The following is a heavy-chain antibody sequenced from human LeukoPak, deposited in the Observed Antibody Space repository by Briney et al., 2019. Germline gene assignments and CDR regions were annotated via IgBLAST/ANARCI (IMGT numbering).Heavy chain of an antibody. CDR3: AKSVLTYDFWSGNP. D-gene: IGHD3-3*01. J-gene: IGHJ5*02. Sequence: GGSLRLSCAASGFTVSSNYMSWVRQAPGKGLEWVSVIYSGGSTYYADSVKGRFTISRDNSKNTLYLQMNSLRAEDTAVYYCAKSVLTYDFWSGNPWGQGTLVTVSS. V-gene: IGHV3-53*01. CDR1: GFTVSSNY. CDR2: IYSGGST.